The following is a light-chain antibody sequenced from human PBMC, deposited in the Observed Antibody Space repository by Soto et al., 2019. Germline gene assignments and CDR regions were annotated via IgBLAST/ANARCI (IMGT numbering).Light chain of an antibody. CDR2: DVS. J-gene: IGLJ2*01. V-gene: IGLV2-11*01. CDR1: SSDVGGYNY. CDR3: CSYAGSYTFYV. Sequence: QSALTQPRSVSGSPGQSVTISCTGTSSDVGGYNYVSWYQQHPGKAPKLMIYDVSKRPSGVPDRFSGSKSGNTASLTISGLQAEDEADYYCCSYAGSYTFYVFGGGTKLTVL.